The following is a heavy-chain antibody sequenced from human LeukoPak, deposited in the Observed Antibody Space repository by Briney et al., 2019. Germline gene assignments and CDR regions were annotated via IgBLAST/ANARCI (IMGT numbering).Heavy chain of an antibody. CDR1: GFTFSSYW. V-gene: IGHV3-23*01. J-gene: IGHJ3*02. Sequence: PGGSLRLSCAASGFTFSSYWMSWVRQAPGKGLEWVSAISGSGGTTYYADSVKGRFTISRDNSKNTLFLQMNSLRAEDTAVYYCAKDRSSSSWFDGYDIWGQGTMVTVSS. D-gene: IGHD6-13*01. CDR2: ISGSGGTT. CDR3: AKDRSSSSWFDGYDI.